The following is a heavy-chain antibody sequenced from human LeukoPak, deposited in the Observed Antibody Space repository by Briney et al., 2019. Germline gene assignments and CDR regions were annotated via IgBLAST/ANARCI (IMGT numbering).Heavy chain of an antibody. J-gene: IGHJ6*04. V-gene: IGHV4-34*01. CDR2: INHSGST. CDR3: ARGGGNTLVRRVPPSGHYGMDV. CDR1: GGSFSGYY. D-gene: IGHD3-10*01. Sequence: SETLSLTCAVYGGSFSGYYWSWIRQPPGKGLEWIGEINHSGSTNYNPSLKSRVTISVDTSKNQFSLKLSSVTAADTAVYYCARGGGNTLVRRVPPSGHYGMDVWGKGTTVTVSS.